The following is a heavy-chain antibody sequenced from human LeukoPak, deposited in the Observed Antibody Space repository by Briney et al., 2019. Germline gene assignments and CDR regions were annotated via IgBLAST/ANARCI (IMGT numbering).Heavy chain of an antibody. CDR3: ARSLDYYDSSGYFDY. CDR1: GYTFTSYG. V-gene: IGHV1-18*01. CDR2: ISAYNGNT. J-gene: IGHJ4*02. D-gene: IGHD3-22*01. Sequence: GASVKVSCKASGYTFTSYGISWVRQALGQGLEWMGWISAYNGNTNYAQKLQGRVTMTRDTSTSTVYMELSSLRSEDTAVYYCARSLDYYDSSGYFDYWGQGTLVTVSS.